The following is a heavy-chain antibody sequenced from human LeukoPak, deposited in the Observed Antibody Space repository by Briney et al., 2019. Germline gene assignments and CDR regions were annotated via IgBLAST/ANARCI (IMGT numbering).Heavy chain of an antibody. CDR2: IYHSGST. CDR3: ARAAPGSYPRHFDY. CDR1: GGSISSGGYS. J-gene: IGHJ4*02. D-gene: IGHD1-26*01. V-gene: IGHV4-30-2*01. Sequence: SETLSLTCTVSGGSISSGGYSWSWIRQPPGKGLEWIGYIYHSGSTYYNPSLKSRVTISVDRSKNQFSLKLSSVTAADTAVYYCARAAPGSYPRHFDYWGQGTLVTVSS.